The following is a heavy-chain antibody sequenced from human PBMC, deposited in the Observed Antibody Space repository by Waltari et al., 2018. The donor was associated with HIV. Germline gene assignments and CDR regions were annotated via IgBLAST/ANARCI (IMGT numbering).Heavy chain of an antibody. CDR1: GYTLTEFS. D-gene: IGHD2-15*01. Sequence: QVQLVQSGAEVKTPGASVKVSCKVSGYTLTEFSMHWVRQAPGKGLEWMGGFDPEDGETIYAQKFQGRVTMTEDTSTDTAYMELSSLRSEDTAVYYCATAPFYCSGGSCNWFDPWGQGTLVTVSS. CDR2: FDPEDGET. J-gene: IGHJ5*02. V-gene: IGHV1-24*01. CDR3: ATAPFYCSGGSCNWFDP.